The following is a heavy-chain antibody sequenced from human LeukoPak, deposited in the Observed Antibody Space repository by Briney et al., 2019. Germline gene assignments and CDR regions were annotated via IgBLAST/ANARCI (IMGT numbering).Heavy chain of an antibody. D-gene: IGHD7-27*01. J-gene: IGHJ4*02. CDR2: INSDGSGA. V-gene: IGHV3-74*01. CDR1: GFAFSVYW. CDR3: ARDTPGDGIDY. Sequence: GGSLRLSCAASGFAFSVYWMHWVRLTPEKGLVWVSHINSDGSGATYADPVKGRFTISRDNAKNTLYLQMNSLRDEDTAVYYCARDTPGDGIDYWGQGTLVTVSS.